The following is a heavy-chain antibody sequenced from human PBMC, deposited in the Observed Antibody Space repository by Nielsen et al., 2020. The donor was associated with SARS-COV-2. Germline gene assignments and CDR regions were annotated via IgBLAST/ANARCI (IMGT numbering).Heavy chain of an antibody. CDR2: IYYSGST. J-gene: IGHJ5*02. Sequence: SETLSLTCTVSGGSISSGVYYWSWIRQHPGKGLEWIGYIYYSGSTNYNPSLKSRVTISVDTSKNQFSLKLSSVTAADTAVYYCARGLPTWVRSSSWFDPWGQGTLVTVSS. D-gene: IGHD3-10*01. CDR1: GGSISSGVYY. CDR3: ARGLPTWVRSSSWFDP. V-gene: IGHV4-31*03.